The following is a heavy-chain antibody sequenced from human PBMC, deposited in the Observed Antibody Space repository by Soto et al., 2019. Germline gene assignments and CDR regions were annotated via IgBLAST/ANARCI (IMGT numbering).Heavy chain of an antibody. Sequence: SETLSLTCAVYGGSFSGYYWSWIRQPPGKGLEWIWEIHHSGRTNYNPSLKSRVTISVDTSKNPFSLKLSSVTAADTAVYYCARSWEPTRGIDXWGQVTLVTVSX. CDR3: ARSWEPTRGIDX. D-gene: IGHD3-16*01. CDR1: GGSFSGYY. CDR2: IHHSGRT. V-gene: IGHV4-34*01. J-gene: IGHJ4*02.